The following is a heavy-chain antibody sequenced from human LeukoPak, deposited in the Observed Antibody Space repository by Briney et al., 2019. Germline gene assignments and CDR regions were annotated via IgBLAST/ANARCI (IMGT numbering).Heavy chain of an antibody. V-gene: IGHV3-23*01. CDR3: AKPRLKSGYYLFDY. Sequence: GGSLRLSGAASGFTFSSYAMSWVRQAPGKGLEWVSAISGSGGSTYYADSVKGRFTISRDNSKSTLYLQMNSLRAEDTAVYYCAKPRLKSGYYLFDYWGQGTLVTVSS. D-gene: IGHD3-22*01. J-gene: IGHJ4*02. CDR1: GFTFSSYA. CDR2: ISGSGGST.